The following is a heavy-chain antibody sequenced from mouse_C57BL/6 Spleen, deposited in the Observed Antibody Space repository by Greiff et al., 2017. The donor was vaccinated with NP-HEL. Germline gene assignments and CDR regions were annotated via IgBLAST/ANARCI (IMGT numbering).Heavy chain of an antibody. Sequence: EVQLQESGPELVKPGASVKMSCKASGYTFTDYNMHWVKQSHGKSLEWIGYINPNNGGISYNQKFKGKATFTVNKSSSTVYMELLSMTSEDSAVYYSERTDWLAYGGKGTLVTVSA. CDR1: GYTFTDYN. CDR2: INPNNGGI. V-gene: IGHV1-22*01. CDR3: ERTDWLAY. J-gene: IGHJ3*01.